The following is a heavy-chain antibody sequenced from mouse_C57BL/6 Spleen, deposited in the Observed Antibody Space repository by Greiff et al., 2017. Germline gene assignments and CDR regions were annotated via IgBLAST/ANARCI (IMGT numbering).Heavy chain of an antibody. V-gene: IGHV5-17*01. CDR1: GFTFSDYG. D-gene: IGHD1-1*01. Sequence: EVQLVESGGGLVKPGGSLKLSCAASGFTFSDYGMHWVRQAPEKGLEWVAYISSGSSTIYYADTVKGRFTITRDNAKNTLYLQLTSLRSEDTAMYSCVSDSSFGSSYGDDWGQGTMVTVSA. CDR3: VSDSSFGSSYGDD. J-gene: IGHJ3*01. CDR2: ISSGSSTI.